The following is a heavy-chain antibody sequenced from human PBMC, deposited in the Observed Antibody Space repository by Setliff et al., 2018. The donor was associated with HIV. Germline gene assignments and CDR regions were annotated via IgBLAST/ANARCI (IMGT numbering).Heavy chain of an antibody. V-gene: IGHV3-7*01. CDR3: ATQTGIYNSHWYDY. D-gene: IGHD6-13*01. Sequence: PGGSLRLSCVASGLPFYNYWMTWLRRAPGRGLEWVANIKQDGSDMHYIESVKGRFTIFRDNAKNSVFLQMNSLRAEDTGVYYCATQTGIYNSHWYDYWGQGPMVTVSS. J-gene: IGHJ4*02. CDR1: GLPFYNYW. CDR2: IKQDGSDM.